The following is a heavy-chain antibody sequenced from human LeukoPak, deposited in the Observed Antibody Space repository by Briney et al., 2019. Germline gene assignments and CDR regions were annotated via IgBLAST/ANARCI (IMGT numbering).Heavy chain of an antibody. D-gene: IGHD5-24*01. CDR2: INHSGST. Sequence: PSETLSLTCAVYGGSFSGYYWSWIRQPPGKGLEWIGEINHSGSTNYNPSLKSRVTISVDTSKNQFSLKLSSVTAADTAVYYCARASEMATIPFDYWGRGTLVTVSS. V-gene: IGHV4-34*01. CDR3: ARASEMATIPFDY. J-gene: IGHJ4*02. CDR1: GGSFSGYY.